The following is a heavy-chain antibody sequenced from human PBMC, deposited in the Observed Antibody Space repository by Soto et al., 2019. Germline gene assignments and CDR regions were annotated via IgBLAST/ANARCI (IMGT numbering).Heavy chain of an antibody. J-gene: IGHJ4*02. CDR1: GGTFSSYA. CDR3: VRVVGAVDY. V-gene: IGHV1-8*02. CDR2: MNPNSGNT. D-gene: IGHD4-17*01. Sequence: ASVKVSCKVSGGTFSSYAINWVRQATGQGLEWMGWMNPNSGNTGSAQKFQGRVTMTRDTSTRTAYMELSRLTSEDTAVYYCVRVVGAVDYWGQGTLVTVSS.